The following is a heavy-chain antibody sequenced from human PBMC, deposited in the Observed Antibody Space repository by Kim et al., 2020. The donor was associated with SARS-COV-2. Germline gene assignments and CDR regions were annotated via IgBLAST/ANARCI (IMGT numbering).Heavy chain of an antibody. Sequence: GGYLRLSCAASGFTFSSYSMNWVRQAPGKGLEWVSYISSSSSTIYYADSVKGRFTISRDNAKNSLYLQMNSLRDEDTAVYYCARAWRLGELSFIAYFDYWGQGTLVTVSS. J-gene: IGHJ4*02. D-gene: IGHD3-16*02. CDR3: ARAWRLGELSFIAYFDY. V-gene: IGHV3-48*02. CDR1: GFTFSSYS. CDR2: ISSSSSTI.